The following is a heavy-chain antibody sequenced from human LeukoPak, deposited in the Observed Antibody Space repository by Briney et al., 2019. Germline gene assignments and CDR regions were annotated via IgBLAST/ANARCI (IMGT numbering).Heavy chain of an antibody. J-gene: IGHJ3*02. CDR2: VNPGGDST. CDR3: ARVRDGYNDAYDI. CDR1: GYTFTSYY. V-gene: IGHV1-46*01. D-gene: IGHD5-24*01. Sequence: ASVKVSCKASGYTFTSYYMHWVRQAPGQGLEWMGIVNPGGDSTNYAQDFQGRLILTGDTSTSTVYMELSSLRSEDTAVYYCARVRDGYNDAYDIWGQGTMVTVTS.